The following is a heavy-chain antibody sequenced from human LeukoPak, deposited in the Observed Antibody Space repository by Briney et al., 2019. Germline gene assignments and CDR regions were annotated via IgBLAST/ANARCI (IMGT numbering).Heavy chain of an antibody. J-gene: IGHJ4*02. CDR2: IYHSGST. CDR3: ARNRSVTTTPGFDH. D-gene: IGHD4-17*01. CDR1: GYSIRSGDY. V-gene: IGHV4-38-2*01. Sequence: TSETLSLTCAVSGYSIRSGDYWGWIRQSPGKGLEWIGSIYHSGSTHYNPSLKSRVTISVDTSKNLFSLMLSSVTAADTAVYYCARNRSVTTTPGFDHWGQGTLVTVSS.